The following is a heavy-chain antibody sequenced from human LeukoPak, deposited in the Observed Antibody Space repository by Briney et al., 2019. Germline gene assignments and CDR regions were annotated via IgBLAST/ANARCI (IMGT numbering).Heavy chain of an antibody. CDR1: GFTFRSYW. Sequence: GGSLRPSCAASGFTFRSYWMHWVRQAPGKGLVWVSRIKSDGSTNYADSVKGRFTVSRDNAKNTVSLQMNGLRAEDTGVYYCARVPSEIGGYYPEYFRHWGQGTLVTVSS. J-gene: IGHJ1*01. CDR2: IKSDGST. D-gene: IGHD3-22*01. V-gene: IGHV3-74*01. CDR3: ARVPSEIGGYYPEYFRH.